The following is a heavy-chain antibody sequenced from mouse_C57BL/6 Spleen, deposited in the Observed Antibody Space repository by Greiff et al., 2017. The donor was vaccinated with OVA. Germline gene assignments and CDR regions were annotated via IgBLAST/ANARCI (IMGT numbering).Heavy chain of an antibody. V-gene: IGHV1-54*01. D-gene: IGHD4-1*01. CDR2: INPGSGGT. J-gene: IGHJ4*01. CDR1: GYAFTNYL. Sequence: QVQLQQSGAELVRPGTSVKVSCKASGYAFTNYLIEWVKQRPGQGLEWIGVINPGSGGTNYNEKFKGKATLTADKSSSTAYMQLSSLTSEDSAVYFCARSMGNWDDYAMDYWGKGTSVTVSS. CDR3: ARSMGNWDDYAMDY.